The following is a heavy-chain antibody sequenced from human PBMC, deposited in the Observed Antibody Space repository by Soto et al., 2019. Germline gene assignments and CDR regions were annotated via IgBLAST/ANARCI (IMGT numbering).Heavy chain of an antibody. CDR2: FHYSGST. CDR1: GGSISSSNFY. Sequence: QLQLQESGPGIVKPSETLSLTCTVSGGSISSSNFYGGWIRQAPGKGLEWIGSFHYSGSTYYSSSLKSRFTISVDTSKNQFSLRLRSVTAADTAVYYCARLIVVRSGNWFDPWGQATLVTVSS. CDR3: ARLIVVRSGNWFDP. D-gene: IGHD3-22*01. J-gene: IGHJ5*02. V-gene: IGHV4-39*01.